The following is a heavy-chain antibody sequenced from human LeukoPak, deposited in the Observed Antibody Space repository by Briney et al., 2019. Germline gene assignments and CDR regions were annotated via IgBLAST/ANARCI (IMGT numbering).Heavy chain of an antibody. V-gene: IGHV4-59*11. D-gene: IGHD5-18*01. Sequence: SETLSLTCTVSGGSITSHYWSWIRQPPGKGLEWIAYVLDSVRTKDNPPLQSRLTLSADTSKNQFSLRLSSVTAADTAVYYCATLKRGSIYGYFDFWGQGIKVTASS. CDR3: ATLKRGSIYGYFDF. CDR1: GGSITSHY. J-gene: IGHJ4*02. CDR2: VLDSVRT.